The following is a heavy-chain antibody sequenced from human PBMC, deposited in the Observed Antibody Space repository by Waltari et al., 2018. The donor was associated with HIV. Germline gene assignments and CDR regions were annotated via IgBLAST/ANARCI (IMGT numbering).Heavy chain of an antibody. J-gene: IGHJ6*02. V-gene: IGHV3-48*02. Sequence: EAQLVESGGGLVQPGGSLRLSCIASGFTLRSYSLNWVRQAPGKGVEWVSYISSSSGTIHYADSVRGRFTVSRDNAQNSLFLEMSSLRDEDTAVYFCARDKDDWNRYYYYYGMDVWGPGTTVTVS. CDR1: GFTLRSYS. D-gene: IGHD1-1*01. CDR2: ISSSSGTI. CDR3: ARDKDDWNRYYYYYGMDV.